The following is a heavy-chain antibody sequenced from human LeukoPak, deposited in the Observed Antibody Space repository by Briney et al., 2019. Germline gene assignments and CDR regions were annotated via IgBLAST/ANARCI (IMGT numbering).Heavy chain of an antibody. Sequence: GGSLRLSCEASGFIFSNYGMHWVRQAPGKGLEWLALIWYEGQTKFYADSVKGRFTISRDNSGNTLFLHMTNLRVEDTAVYYCAREWGRIAVAGGPGYWGQGALVTVSS. CDR1: GFIFSNYG. V-gene: IGHV3-33*04. CDR3: AREWGRIAVAGGPGY. J-gene: IGHJ4*02. CDR2: IWYEGQTK. D-gene: IGHD6-19*01.